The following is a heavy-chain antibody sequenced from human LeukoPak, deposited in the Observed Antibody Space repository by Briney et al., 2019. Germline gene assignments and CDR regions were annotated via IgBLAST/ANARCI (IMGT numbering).Heavy chain of an antibody. CDR3: ARGTNWNYFDH. CDR2: IWYDGSNK. V-gene: IGHV3-33*01. D-gene: IGHD1-20*01. CDR1: GFTFSSYG. J-gene: IGHJ4*02. Sequence: GGSLRLSCGASGFTFSSYGMHWVRQAPGKGLDWVAVIWYDGSNKYYAASVKGRFTISRDNSANTLYLQMNSLRGEDTAVYYCARGTNWNYFDHWGQGTPVTVSS.